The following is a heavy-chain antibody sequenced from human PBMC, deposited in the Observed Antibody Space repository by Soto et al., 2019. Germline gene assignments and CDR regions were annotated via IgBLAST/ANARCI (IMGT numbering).Heavy chain of an antibody. V-gene: IGHV1-46*01. D-gene: IGHD1-26*01. CDR3: ARITYIGGGKTQNPAPPDLDS. CDR2: INPSGGST. Sequence: ASVKVSCKACGYTFTSYYMHWVRQAPGQGLEWMGIINPSGGSTSYAQKFQGRVTMTRDTSTSTVYMELSSLRSEDTAVYYCARITYIGGGKTQNPAPPDLDSWGQGTVVTVSS. J-gene: IGHJ5*01. CDR1: GYTFTSYY.